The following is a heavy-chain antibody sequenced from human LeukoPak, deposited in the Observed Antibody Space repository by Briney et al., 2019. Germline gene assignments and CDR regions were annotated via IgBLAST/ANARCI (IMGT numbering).Heavy chain of an antibody. Sequence: GGSLRLSCAASGFTVSSSYMGWVGQAPGKGVEWISVIYSGGSTYYADSVNGRFRISRDNSKNTVYLQMNILRAEDTAMYYCARVDNSGEGYFDCWGQGTLVTVSS. D-gene: IGHD2-2*03. V-gene: IGHV3-53*01. J-gene: IGHJ4*02. CDR1: GFTVSSSY. CDR3: ARVDNSGEGYFDC. CDR2: IYSGGST.